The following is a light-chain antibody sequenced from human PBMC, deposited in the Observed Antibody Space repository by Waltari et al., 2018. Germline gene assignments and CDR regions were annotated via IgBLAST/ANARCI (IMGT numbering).Light chain of an antibody. J-gene: IGLJ3*02. CDR3: TAWDDNLSVV. Sequence: QSVLTQPPSASGTPGQRVTISCFGSTPNIGSPYVSWYQHIPGTTPKLLIHKYYQRPSGVPDRFSGSVSGTSASLAISGLRSEDEADYYCTAWDDNLSVVFGGGTKLTVL. CDR2: KYY. V-gene: IGLV1-47*01. CDR1: TPNIGSPY.